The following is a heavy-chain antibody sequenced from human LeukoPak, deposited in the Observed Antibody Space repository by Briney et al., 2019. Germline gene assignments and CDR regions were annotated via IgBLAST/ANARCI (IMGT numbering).Heavy chain of an antibody. CDR3: ARDQVPYFDY. V-gene: IGHV4-38-2*02. CDR2: IYHSGST. Sequence: SETLSLTCTVSGYSISSGYYWGWIRQPPGKGLEWIGSIYHSGSTYYNPSLKSRVTISVDTSKNQFSLKLSSVTAADTAVYYCARDQVPYFDYWGQGTLVTVSS. J-gene: IGHJ4*02. CDR1: GYSISSGYY.